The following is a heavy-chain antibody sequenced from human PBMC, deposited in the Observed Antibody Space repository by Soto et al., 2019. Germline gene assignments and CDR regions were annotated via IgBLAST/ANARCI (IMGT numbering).Heavy chain of an antibody. V-gene: IGHV1-3*01. CDR2: INAGNGNT. CDR1: GGTFSSYT. J-gene: IGHJ4*02. CDR3: ARPQTRYYYDSSGSPFGY. D-gene: IGHD3-22*01. Sequence: ASVKVSCKASGGTFSSYTISWVRQAPGQRLEWIGWINAGNGNTKYSQKFQGRVTITRDTSASTAYMELSSLRSEDTAVYYCARPQTRYYYDSSGSPFGYWGQGTLVTVSS.